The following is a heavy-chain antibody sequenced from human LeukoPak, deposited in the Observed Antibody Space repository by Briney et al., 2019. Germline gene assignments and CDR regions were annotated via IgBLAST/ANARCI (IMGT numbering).Heavy chain of an antibody. Sequence: AAVKVSCKASGYTFTSYDINWVRQATGQGLEWMGWMNLKSGNTGHAQKFQGRVTMTRDTSISTAYMELSSLTSDDTAVYDCARAYGDLDYWGQGTLVTVSS. CDR3: ARAYGDLDY. CDR1: GYTFTSYD. D-gene: IGHD4-17*01. J-gene: IGHJ4*02. CDR2: MNLKSGNT. V-gene: IGHV1-8*01.